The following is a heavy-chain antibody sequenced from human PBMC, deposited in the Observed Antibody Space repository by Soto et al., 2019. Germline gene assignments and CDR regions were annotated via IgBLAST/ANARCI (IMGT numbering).Heavy chain of an antibody. J-gene: IGHJ4*02. CDR1: GFTFSSYS. V-gene: IGHV3-21*01. D-gene: IGHD6-19*01. Sequence: EVQLVESGGGLVKPGGSLRLSCAASGFTFSSYSMNWVRQAPGKGLVWVSSISSSSSYIYYADSVKGRFTISRDNAKNSLYLQMNSLRAEDTAVYYCARDLSGWYFFDYWGQGTLVTVSS. CDR3: ARDLSGWYFFDY. CDR2: ISSSSSYI.